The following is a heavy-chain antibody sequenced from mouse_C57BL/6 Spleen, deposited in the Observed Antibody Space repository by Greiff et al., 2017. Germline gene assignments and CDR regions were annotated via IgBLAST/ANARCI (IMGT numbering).Heavy chain of an antibody. D-gene: IGHD1-1*01. CDR2: IYPGGGYT. V-gene: IGHV1-63*01. Sequence: QVQLQQSGAELVRPGTSVKMSCKASGYTFTNYWIGWAKQRPGHGLEWIGDIYPGGGYTNYNEKFKGKATLTADKSSSTAYMQFSSLTSEDSAIYYCARWHYGSSSPYYFDYWGQGTTLTVSS. CDR3: ARWHYGSSSPYYFDY. CDR1: GYTFTNYW. J-gene: IGHJ2*01.